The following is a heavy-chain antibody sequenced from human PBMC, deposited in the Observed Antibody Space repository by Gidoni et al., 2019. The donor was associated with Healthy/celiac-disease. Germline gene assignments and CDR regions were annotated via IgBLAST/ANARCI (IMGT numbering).Heavy chain of an antibody. D-gene: IGHD3-16*01. CDR3: ARDLGVAPRGY. V-gene: IGHV3-21*01. Sequence: EVQLVASGGGLVKPGGSLRLSCAASGFTFSSYSMHWVRPAPGKGLEWVSSISSSSSYIYYADSVKGRFTISRDNAKNSLYLQMNSLRAEDTAVYYCARDLGVAPRGYWGQGTLVTVSS. CDR1: GFTFSSYS. J-gene: IGHJ4*02. CDR2: ISSSSSYI.